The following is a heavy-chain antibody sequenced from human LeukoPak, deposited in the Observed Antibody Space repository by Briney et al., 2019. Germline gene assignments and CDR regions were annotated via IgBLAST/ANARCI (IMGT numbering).Heavy chain of an antibody. D-gene: IGHD3-16*01. V-gene: IGHV4-39*01. CDR2: IYFTGNT. Sequence: PSETLSLTCTVSGGSISSDTSFWGWIRQPPGKGLEWIANIYFTGNTYYNPSLKSRATISVDTSKNQFSLTLSSVTAADTAVYYCASEAHRGGGFDSWGQGTLVTVSS. CDR3: ASEAHRGGGFDS. J-gene: IGHJ4*02. CDR1: GGSISSDTSF.